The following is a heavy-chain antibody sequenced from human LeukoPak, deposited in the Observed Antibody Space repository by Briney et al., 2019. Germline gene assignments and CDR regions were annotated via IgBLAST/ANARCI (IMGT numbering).Heavy chain of an antibody. CDR3: ARTMSYHWRIDY. J-gene: IGHJ4*02. CDR2: INPNSGGT. Sequence: ASVKVSCKASGYTFTGYYMHWVRQAPGQGLEWMGWINPNSGGTNYAQKFQGRVTMTRDTSISTAYMELSRLRSDDTAVYYCARTMSYHWRIDYWGQGTLVTVSS. D-gene: IGHD3-16*02. V-gene: IGHV1-2*02. CDR1: GYTFTGYY.